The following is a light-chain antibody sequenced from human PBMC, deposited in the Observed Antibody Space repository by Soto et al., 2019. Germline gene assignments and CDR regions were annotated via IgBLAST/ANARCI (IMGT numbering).Light chain of an antibody. J-gene: IGLJ2*01. V-gene: IGLV1-40*01. CDR2: GNN. CDR1: SSNIGAGYD. Sequence: QSVLTQPPSVSGAPGQGVTISCTGSSSNIGAGYDVHWYQHLPGTAPKLLIYGNNNRPSGVPDRFSGSRSGTSASLAITGLQAEDEADYYCQSYDSSLSGGVFGGGTKLTVL. CDR3: QSYDSSLSGGV.